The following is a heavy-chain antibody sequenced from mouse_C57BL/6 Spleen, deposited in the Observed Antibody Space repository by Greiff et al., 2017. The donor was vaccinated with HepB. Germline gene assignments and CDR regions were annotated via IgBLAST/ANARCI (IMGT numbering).Heavy chain of an antibody. CDR3: TRRWGNYYFDY. CDR1: GYTFTDYE. Sequence: VHLVESGAELVRPGASVTLSCKASGYTFTDYEMHWVKQTPVHGLEWIGAIDPETGGTAYNQKFRGKAILTADKSSSTAYMELRSLTSEDSAVYYCTRRWGNYYFDYWGQGTTLTVSS. V-gene: IGHV1-15*01. D-gene: IGHD2-1*01. CDR2: IDPETGGT. J-gene: IGHJ2*01.